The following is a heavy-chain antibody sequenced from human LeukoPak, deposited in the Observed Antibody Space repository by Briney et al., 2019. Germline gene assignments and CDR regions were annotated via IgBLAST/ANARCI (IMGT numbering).Heavy chain of an antibody. Sequence: GGSLRLSCAASGFTFSSYWMSWVRQAPGKGLEWVANIKQDGSEKYYVDSVKGRFTISRDNAKNSLYLQMNSLRAEDTAVYYCARGTVLLWFGELPHDAFDIWGQGTMVTVSS. J-gene: IGHJ3*02. D-gene: IGHD3-10*01. CDR2: IKQDGSEK. CDR3: ARGTVLLWFGELPHDAFDI. CDR1: GFTFSSYW. V-gene: IGHV3-7*04.